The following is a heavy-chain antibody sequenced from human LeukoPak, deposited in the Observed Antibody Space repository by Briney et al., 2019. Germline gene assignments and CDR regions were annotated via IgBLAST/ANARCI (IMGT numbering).Heavy chain of an antibody. V-gene: IGHV3-30*18. CDR1: GFSFSSYG. D-gene: IGHD3-9*01. CDR3: AKDILTGYYPLYYFYGMDV. CDR2: ITNDGNNK. J-gene: IGHJ6*02. Sequence: PGGSLRLSCAASGFSFSSYGVHWVRQAPGKGLEWVAVITNDGNNKYHADSVKGRFTISRDDSKNRLYLQMNSLRAEDTAVYHCAKDILTGYYPLYYFYGMDVWGQGTTVTVSS.